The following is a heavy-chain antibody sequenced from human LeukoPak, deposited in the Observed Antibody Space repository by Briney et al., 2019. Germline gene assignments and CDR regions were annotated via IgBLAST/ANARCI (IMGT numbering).Heavy chain of an antibody. V-gene: IGHV4-4*07. CDR1: GGSISSYY. CDR3: ARQAGSGLFILP. D-gene: IGHD3/OR15-3a*01. CDR2: IYTSGST. J-gene: IGHJ4*02. Sequence: SETLSLTCTVSGGSISSYYWSWIRQPAGKGLEWIGRIYTSGSTNYNPSLKSQVSISIDTSKNQFSLKLTSVTAADTAVYYCARQAGSGLFILPGGQGTLVTVSS.